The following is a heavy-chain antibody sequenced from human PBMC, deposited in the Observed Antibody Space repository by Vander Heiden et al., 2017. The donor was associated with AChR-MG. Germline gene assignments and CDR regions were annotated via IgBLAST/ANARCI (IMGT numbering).Heavy chain of an antibody. D-gene: IGHD5-12*01. CDR3: ARDSSGYDRTLDY. V-gene: IGHV3-21*01. Sequence: EVQLLESGGGLLKPGGSLRLSFAASVFTVSSYSMNWVRQATGKGLEWVSSISSSSSYIYYADSVKGRFTISRDNAKNSLYLQMNSLRAEDTAVYYCARDSSGYDRTLDYWGQGTLVTVSS. J-gene: IGHJ4*02. CDR1: VFTVSSYS. CDR2: ISSSSSYI.